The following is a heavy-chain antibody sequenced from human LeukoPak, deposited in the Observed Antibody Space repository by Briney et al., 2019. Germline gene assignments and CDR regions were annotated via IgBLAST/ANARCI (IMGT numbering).Heavy chain of an antibody. CDR1: GYTFTSYD. D-gene: IGHD5-24*01. J-gene: IGHJ4*02. V-gene: IGHV1-8*01. CDR3: ARGGVRSDGYNFGY. CDR2: MNPNSGNT. Sequence: GASVKVSCKASGYTFTSYDINWVRQATGQGLEWMGWMNPNSGNTGCAQKFQGRVAMTRNTSISTAYMELTSLRSEDTAVYYCARGGVRSDGYNFGYWGQGTLVTVSS.